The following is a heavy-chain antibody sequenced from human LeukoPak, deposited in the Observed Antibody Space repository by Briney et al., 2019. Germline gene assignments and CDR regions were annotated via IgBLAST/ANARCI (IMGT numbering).Heavy chain of an antibody. Sequence: PGRSLRLSCAASGFTFSSSAIQWVRQAAGKGMEWVAVISHDGYHEHYADSVKGRFTLSRDNSKNTLYLQMKSLLAEDTAVYYCAKGGAVSSKSITMVRGTRRYYYYMDVWGKGTTVTISS. D-gene: IGHD3-10*01. J-gene: IGHJ6*03. CDR1: GFTFSSSA. CDR2: ISHDGYHE. CDR3: AKGGAVSSKSITMVRGTRRYYYYMDV. V-gene: IGHV3-30*04.